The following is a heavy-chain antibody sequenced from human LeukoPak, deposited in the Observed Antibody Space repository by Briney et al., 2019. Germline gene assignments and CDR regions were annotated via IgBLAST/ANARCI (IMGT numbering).Heavy chain of an antibody. CDR1: GFTFDDYG. V-gene: IGHV3-20*04. D-gene: IGHD2-8*01. CDR2: INRNGGST. CDR3: ARGFRNGPFDC. Sequence: GGSLRLSCEGSGFTFDDYGMCWVRQPPGKGLEWVSGINRNGGSTDYADSVKGRFTISRDNAKNSHFLQMSSLRVDDTALYYCARGFRNGPFDCWGQGTLVTVSS. J-gene: IGHJ4*02.